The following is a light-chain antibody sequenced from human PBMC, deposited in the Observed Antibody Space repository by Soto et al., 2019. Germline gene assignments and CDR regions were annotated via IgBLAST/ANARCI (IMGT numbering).Light chain of an antibody. CDR3: QQYGSSPLLT. J-gene: IGKJ4*01. CDR2: GAS. Sequence: EIVLTQSPGTLSLSPGERATLSFRARQSVSSSYLAWYQQKPGQAPRLLIYGASSRATGIPDRFSGSGSGTDFTLTISRLEPEDFAVYYCQQYGSSPLLTFGGGTKVDIK. V-gene: IGKV3-20*01. CDR1: QSVSSSY.